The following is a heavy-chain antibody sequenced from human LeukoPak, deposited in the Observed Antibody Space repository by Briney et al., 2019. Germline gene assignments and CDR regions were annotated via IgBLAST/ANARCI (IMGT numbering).Heavy chain of an antibody. V-gene: IGHV3-21*01. CDR1: GFTFSSYS. CDR2: ISSSSSYI. J-gene: IGHJ3*02. Sequence: GGSLRLSCAASGFTFSSYSMNWVRQAPGKGLEWVSSISSSSSYIYYAGSVKGRFTISRDNAKNSLYLQMNSLRAEDTAVYYCARDRHYYDSSGYYQVAAFDIWGQGTMATVSS. D-gene: IGHD3-22*01. CDR3: ARDRHYYDSSGYYQVAAFDI.